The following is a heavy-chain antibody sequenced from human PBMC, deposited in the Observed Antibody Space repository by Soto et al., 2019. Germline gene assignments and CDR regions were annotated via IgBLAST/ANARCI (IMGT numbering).Heavy chain of an antibody. CDR3: ARVPYGSGSAWYFDL. Sequence: GGSLRLSCTASGFTFSSCSMNWVRQAPGKGLEWVSSISGDSNYIYDADSVKGRFTISRDNAKNSLYLHINSLRAEDTAVYYCARVPYGSGSAWYFDLWGRGTLVTVSS. J-gene: IGHJ2*01. CDR1: GFTFSSCS. V-gene: IGHV3-21*01. CDR2: ISGDSNYI. D-gene: IGHD6-19*01.